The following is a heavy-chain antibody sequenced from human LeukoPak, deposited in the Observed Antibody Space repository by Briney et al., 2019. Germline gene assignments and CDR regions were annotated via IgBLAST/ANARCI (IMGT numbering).Heavy chain of an antibody. CDR2: IIPIFGAA. CDR3: ARTPDYYYYYYMDV. Sequence: ASVKVSCKASGGTFSGYAISWVRQAPGQGLEWMGGIIPIFGAANYAQKFQGRVTITADESTSTAYMELSSLRSEDTAVYYCARTPDYYYYYYMDVWGKGTTVTVSS. CDR1: GGTFSGYA. D-gene: IGHD2-15*01. J-gene: IGHJ6*03. V-gene: IGHV1-69*13.